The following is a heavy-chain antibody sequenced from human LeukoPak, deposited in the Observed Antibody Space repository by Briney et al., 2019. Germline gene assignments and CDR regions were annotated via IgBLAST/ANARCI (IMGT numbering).Heavy chain of an antibody. V-gene: IGHV3-7*01. CDR2: IKQDGSEK. CDR3: ASLGGGYWPGDAFDI. CDR1: GFTFSSYS. Sequence: SGGSLRLSCAASGFTFSSYSMNWVRQAPGKGLEWVANIKQDGSEKYYVDSVKGRFTISRDNAKNSLYLQMNSLRAEDTAVYYCASLGGGYWPGDAFDIWGQGTVVTVSS. D-gene: IGHD3-22*01. J-gene: IGHJ3*02.